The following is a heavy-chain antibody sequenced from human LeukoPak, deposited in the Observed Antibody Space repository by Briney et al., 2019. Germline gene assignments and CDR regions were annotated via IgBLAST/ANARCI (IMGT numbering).Heavy chain of an antibody. CDR2: ISGYSGKT. CDR3: ARVLVVPAAMRVHYYYMDV. V-gene: IGHV1-18*01. Sequence: GASVKVSCKASGYRFTTHGISWVRQAPGQGLEWLGWISGYSGKTNSAQNLQGRVTMTTDTSTSTAYMELRNLRSDDTAVYYCARVLVVPAAMRVHYYYMDVWGKGTTVTVSS. CDR1: GYRFTTHG. D-gene: IGHD2-2*01. J-gene: IGHJ6*03.